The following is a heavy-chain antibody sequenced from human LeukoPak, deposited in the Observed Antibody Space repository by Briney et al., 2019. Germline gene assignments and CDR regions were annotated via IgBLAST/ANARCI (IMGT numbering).Heavy chain of an antibody. D-gene: IGHD2-2*02. Sequence: GGSLRLSCAASGFTFSSYAMSWVRQAPGKGLEWVSAISGSGGSTYYADSVKGRFTISRDNSKNTLYLQMNSLRAEDTAVYYCAKDTWGYCSCTSCYTLDYYYYMDVWGKGTTVTVSS. CDR1: GFTFSSYA. CDR3: AKDTWGYCSCTSCYTLDYYYYMDV. J-gene: IGHJ6*03. CDR2: ISGSGGST. V-gene: IGHV3-23*01.